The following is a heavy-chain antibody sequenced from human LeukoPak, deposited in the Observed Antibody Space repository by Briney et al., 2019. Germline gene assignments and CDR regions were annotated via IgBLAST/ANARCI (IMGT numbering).Heavy chain of an antibody. J-gene: IGHJ3*02. CDR1: GFTFSSYG. CDR2: ISYDGSNK. D-gene: IGHD7-27*01. CDR3: AKPRTGDDAFDI. V-gene: IGHV3-30*18. Sequence: GGSLRLSCAASGFTFSSYGMHWVRQAPGKGLEWVAVISYDGSNKYYADSVKGRFTISRDNSKNTLYLQMNSLRAEDTAVYYCAKPRTGDDAFDIWGQGTMVTVSS.